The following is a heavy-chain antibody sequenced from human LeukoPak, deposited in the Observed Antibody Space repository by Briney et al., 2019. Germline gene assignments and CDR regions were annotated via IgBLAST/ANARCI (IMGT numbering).Heavy chain of an antibody. CDR3: ARSRIAAAGTLGY. CDR2: ISSSSSYI. J-gene: IGHJ4*02. Sequence: GGSLRLSCAASGFTFSSYSMNWVRQAPGKGLEWVSSISSSSSYIYYADSVKGRFTISRDNAKNSLYLQMNSLRAEDTAVYYCARSRIAAAGTLGYWGQGTLVTVSS. V-gene: IGHV3-21*01. D-gene: IGHD6-13*01. CDR1: GFTFSSYS.